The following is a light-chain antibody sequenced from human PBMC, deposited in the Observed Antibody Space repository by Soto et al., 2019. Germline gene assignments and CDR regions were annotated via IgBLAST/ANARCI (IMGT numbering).Light chain of an antibody. J-gene: IGKJ4*01. V-gene: IGKV3-20*01. CDR3: QQYGSSLLT. CDR2: GAS. Sequence: EIVLTQSPATLSLSPGERATLSCRASQSVSSYLAWYQQTPGQAPRLLIYGASSRATGIPDRFSGSGSGTDFTLTISRLEPEDFAVYYCQQYGSSLLTFGGGTKVDIK. CDR1: QSVSSY.